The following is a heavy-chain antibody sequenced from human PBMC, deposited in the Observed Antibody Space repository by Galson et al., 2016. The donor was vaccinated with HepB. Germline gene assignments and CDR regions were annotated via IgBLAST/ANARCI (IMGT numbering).Heavy chain of an antibody. D-gene: IGHD3-22*01. CDR1: GITFGDYV. CDR3: ARSSSGGIDY. Sequence: SLRLSCAVTGITFGDYVMHWVRQAPGKGLVWVSRINSDGSSAPYGDSVKGRFTISRDNAKNTLYLRMNSLRGDDTAVYYCARSSSGGIDYWGQGTLVTVSS. J-gene: IGHJ4*02. V-gene: IGHV3-74*01. CDR2: INSDGSSA.